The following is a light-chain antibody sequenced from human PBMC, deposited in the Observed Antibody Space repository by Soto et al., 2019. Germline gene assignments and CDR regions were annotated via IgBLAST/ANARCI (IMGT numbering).Light chain of an antibody. CDR3: QQYGGSPFT. CDR1: QSVSVNS. V-gene: IGKV3-20*01. J-gene: IGKJ3*01. CDR2: AAS. Sequence: EIVFTQSPGTLSLSPGERATLSCRASQSVSVNSLAWYQQKGGQAPRLLIYAASTRATGVPDRFSGTGSGTDFALTISRLETDDSAVYYCQQYGGSPFTFGPGTKVDIK.